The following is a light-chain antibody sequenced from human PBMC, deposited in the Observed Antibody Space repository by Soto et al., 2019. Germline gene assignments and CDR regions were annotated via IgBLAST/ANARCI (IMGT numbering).Light chain of an antibody. J-gene: IGKJ1*01. CDR3: PQSYSSLRP. CDR2: DAS. V-gene: IGKV1-39*01. CDR1: QDISNY. Sequence: DVKMNQSPSSLSASVGDRVTITCQANQDISNYLNWYQQKPGKAPKLLIYDASNLETGVPSRFSGRGSGTDFTLTISSLQPEDFTPYYCPQSYSSLRPSGQGT.